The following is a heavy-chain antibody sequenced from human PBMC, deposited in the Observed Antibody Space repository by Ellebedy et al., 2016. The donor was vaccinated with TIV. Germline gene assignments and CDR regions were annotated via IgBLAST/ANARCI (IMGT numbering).Heavy chain of an antibody. CDR3: VKDRDGYGYFDH. Sequence: GESLKISCSASGFTFSRYAMHWVRQAPGKGLEYVSAISSNGGSTYYADSVKGRFTISRDNPKNTMYLQMSSLRTEDTAVYYCVKDRDGYGYFDHWGQGTLVTVSS. V-gene: IGHV3-64D*06. D-gene: IGHD5-24*01. J-gene: IGHJ4*02. CDR1: GFTFSRYA. CDR2: ISSNGGST.